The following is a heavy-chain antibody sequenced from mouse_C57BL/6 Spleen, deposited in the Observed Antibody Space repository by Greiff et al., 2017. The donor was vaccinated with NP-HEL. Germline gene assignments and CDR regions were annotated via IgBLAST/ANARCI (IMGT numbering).Heavy chain of an antibody. D-gene: IGHD1-1*01. V-gene: IGHV1-19*01. Sequence: EVQLQQSGPVLVKPGASVKMSCKASGYTFTDYYMNWVKQSHGKSLEWIGVINPYNGGTSYNQKFKGKATLTVDKSSSTAYMELNSLTSEDSAVYYWADYYGSSYAMDYWGQGTSVTVSS. CDR2: INPYNGGT. CDR1: GYTFTDYY. J-gene: IGHJ4*01. CDR3: ADYYGSSYAMDY.